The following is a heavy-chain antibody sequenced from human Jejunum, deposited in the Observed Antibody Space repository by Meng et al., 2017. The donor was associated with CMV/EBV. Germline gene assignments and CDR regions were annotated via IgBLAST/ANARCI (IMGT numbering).Heavy chain of an antibody. J-gene: IGHJ4*02. V-gene: IGHV3-23*01. CDR2: ISGSDGST. CDR1: GFTFRNYV. CDR3: AKGGVGSKRIDY. D-gene: IGHD2-15*01. Sequence: ASGFTFRNYVMTWVRQAPGKGLEWVSSISGSDGSTYYADSVKGRCSISRDNSNNMLYLQMNSLSAEDTAVFYCAKGGVGSKRIDYWGQGTLVTVSS.